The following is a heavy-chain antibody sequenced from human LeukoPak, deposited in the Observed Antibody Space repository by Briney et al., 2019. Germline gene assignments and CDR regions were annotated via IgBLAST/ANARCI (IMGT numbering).Heavy chain of an antibody. CDR1: GGSISSGSYY. V-gene: IGHV4-39*02. CDR2: IYYSGST. CDR3: ARDYGDHYFDY. J-gene: IGHJ4*02. D-gene: IGHD4-17*01. Sequence: SETLSRTCSVSGGSISSGSYYWSWIRQHPGKGLEWIGYIYYSGSTYYNPSLKSRVTISADTSKNQFSLKLSSVTAADTAGYYCARDYGDHYFDYWGQGTLVTVSS.